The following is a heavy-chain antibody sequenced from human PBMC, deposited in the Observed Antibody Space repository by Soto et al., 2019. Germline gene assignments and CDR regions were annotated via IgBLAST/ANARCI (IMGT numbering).Heavy chain of an antibody. CDR3: AKVSRKGSAIDFDY. CDR2: VNPNNGDT. V-gene: IGHV1-8*01. D-gene: IGHD3-10*01. CDR1: GYTFSNYD. Sequence: QVQLVQSGAELKKPGASVKVSCKASGYTFSNYDMNWVRQATGPGPEWIGWVNPNNGDTGNAQTFQGRVTLTTDISTTTAYMELTSLRSEDTAIYYCAKVSRKGSAIDFDYWGQGTLITVSS. J-gene: IGHJ4*02.